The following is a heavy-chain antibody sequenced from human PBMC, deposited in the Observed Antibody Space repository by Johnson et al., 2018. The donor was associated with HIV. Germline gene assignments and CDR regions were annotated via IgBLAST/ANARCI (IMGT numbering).Heavy chain of an antibody. CDR1: GFTFSDYY. V-gene: IGHV3-11*04. CDR2: ISSSGGTK. Sequence: QVQLVESGGGLVQPGGSLRLSCTASGFTFSDYYMTWIRQAPGKGLDWVSYISSSGGTKYYADSVKGRFTISRDNAKKSLYLQMNSLRVDDTGVYYCARDGGRGDFDIWGHGTRVSVSS. CDR3: ARDGGRGDFDI. D-gene: IGHD3-16*01. J-gene: IGHJ3*02.